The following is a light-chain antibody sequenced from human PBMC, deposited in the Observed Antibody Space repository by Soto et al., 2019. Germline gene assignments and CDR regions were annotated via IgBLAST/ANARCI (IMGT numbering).Light chain of an antibody. CDR3: HEYNTWPGT. J-gene: IGKJ1*01. V-gene: IGKV3-15*01. CDR2: GAS. Sequence: MANTTAKVSLSPGEGTTRSCRASQSLNTNLAWYQQKLGQAPRVLIYGASTRATGIPARFSCSGSGTEFTLTIGGLQSADSGVYFLHEYNTWPGTCGQGTKVDIK. CDR1: QSLNTN.